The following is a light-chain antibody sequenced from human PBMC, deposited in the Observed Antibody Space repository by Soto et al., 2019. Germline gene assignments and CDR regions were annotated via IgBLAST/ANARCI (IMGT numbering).Light chain of an antibody. CDR3: CSYAGSPPSVV. J-gene: IGLJ2*01. Sequence: QSVLTQPASVSGSPGQSITISCTGTSSDVGSYNLVSWYQQHPGKVPKLMIYEVSKRPSGVSNRFSGSKSGNTASLTISGLQAEDEADHYCCSYAGSPPSVVFGGGTKLTVL. CDR1: SSDVGSYNL. V-gene: IGLV2-23*02. CDR2: EVS.